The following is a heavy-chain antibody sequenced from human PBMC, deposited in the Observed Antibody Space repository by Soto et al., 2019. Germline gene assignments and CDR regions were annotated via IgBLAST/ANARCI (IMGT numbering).Heavy chain of an antibody. CDR3: ARDQKDYWTYNWFDP. CDR1: SGSISSGGYY. V-gene: IGHV4-31*03. CDR2: IYYSGST. Sequence: PSETLSLTRTVSSGSISSGGYYWSWIRQHPGKGLEWIGYIYYSGSTYYNPSLKSRVTISVDTSKNQFSLKLSSVTAADTAVYYCARDQKDYWTYNWFDPWGQGTLVTVSS. J-gene: IGHJ5*02. D-gene: IGHD1-1*01.